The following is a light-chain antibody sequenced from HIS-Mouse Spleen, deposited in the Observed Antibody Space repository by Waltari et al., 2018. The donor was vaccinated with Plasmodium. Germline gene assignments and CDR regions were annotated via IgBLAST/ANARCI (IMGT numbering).Light chain of an antibody. CDR3: QQYNNWSFT. CDR1: QSVSSN. J-gene: IGKJ3*01. V-gene: IGKV3-15*01. Sequence: EIVMTQSPATLSVSPGERATLSCRASQSVSSNLAWYQQKPGQAPRHLIYGESTRATGIPARFSGSGSGTEFTLTISSLQSEDFAVYYCQQYNNWSFTFGPGTKVDIK. CDR2: GES.